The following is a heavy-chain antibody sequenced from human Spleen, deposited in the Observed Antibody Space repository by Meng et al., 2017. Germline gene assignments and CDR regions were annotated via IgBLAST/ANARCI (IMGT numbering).Heavy chain of an antibody. J-gene: IGHJ4*02. D-gene: IGHD1-1*01. V-gene: IGHV4-34*01. Sequence: VQLQLWGAGLLKALGTLSLSCTVYCGSFSGYYCSLSRQPPGKGLEWIGESNRSRSTNYNPALVSRATIAVDTSQNNLALKLNSVTAAMSTVYYCARGPNTRAHDVDYWGQGTLVTVSS. CDR2: SNRSRST. CDR1: CGSFSGYY. CDR3: ARGPNTRAHDVDY.